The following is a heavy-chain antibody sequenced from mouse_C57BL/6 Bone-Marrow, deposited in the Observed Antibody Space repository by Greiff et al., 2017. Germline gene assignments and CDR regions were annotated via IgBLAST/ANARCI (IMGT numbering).Heavy chain of an antibody. CDR2: IDPENGDT. D-gene: IGHD1-1*01. J-gene: IGHJ1*03. CDR3: TTGITTVVATRYFDV. CDR1: GFNIKDDY. V-gene: IGHV14-4*01. Sequence: EVQRVESGAELVRPGASVKLSCTASGFNIKDDYMHWVKQRPEQGLEWIGWIDPENGDTKYASKFQGKATITADTSSNTAYLQLSSLTSEDTAVYYCTTGITTVVATRYFDVWGTGTTVTVSS.